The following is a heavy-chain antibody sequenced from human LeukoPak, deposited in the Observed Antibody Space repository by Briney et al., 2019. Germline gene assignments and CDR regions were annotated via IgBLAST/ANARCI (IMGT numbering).Heavy chain of an antibody. J-gene: IGHJ3*02. CDR2: ISSSSSTI. Sequence: VGSLRLSCAASGFTFSSYSMNWVRQAPGKGLEWVSYISSSSSTIYYADSVKGRFTISRDNAKNSLYLQMNSLRAEDTAVYYCAREPPYYDFWSGLGARVRNAFDIWGQGTMVTVSS. D-gene: IGHD3-3*01. CDR1: GFTFSSYS. CDR3: AREPPYYDFWSGLGARVRNAFDI. V-gene: IGHV3-48*01.